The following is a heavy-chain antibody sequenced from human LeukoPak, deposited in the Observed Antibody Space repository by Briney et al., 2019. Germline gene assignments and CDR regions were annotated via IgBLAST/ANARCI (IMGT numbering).Heavy chain of an antibody. CDR2: INPKSGST. CDR1: GYSFTGYY. J-gene: IGHJ4*02. V-gene: IGHV1-2*02. CDR3: ARVGLEVNTVYRHFDY. D-gene: IGHD3/OR15-3a*01. Sequence: ASVKVSCKASGYSFTGYYIHWVRQAPGQGLQWMGRINPKSGSTDYAQNFQGRVTVTRDTSMGTAYMELNWLRSDDTAVYYCARVGLEVNTVYRHFDYWGQGTLVTVSS.